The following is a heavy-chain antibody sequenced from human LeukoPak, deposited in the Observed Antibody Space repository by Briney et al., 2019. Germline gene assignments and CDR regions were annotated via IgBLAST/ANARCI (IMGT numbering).Heavy chain of an antibody. CDR2: ISYDGSDK. J-gene: IGHJ4*02. Sequence: GRSLRLSCAASGFTFSSYGMHWVRQAPGKGLEWVALISYDGSDKYYADSVKGRFTISGDNSKNTLYVQMNSLRAEDTAVYYCAKDSEYGSGWNSFVWGQGTLVTVSS. D-gene: IGHD6-19*01. V-gene: IGHV3-30*18. CDR3: AKDSEYGSGWNSFV. CDR1: GFTFSSYG.